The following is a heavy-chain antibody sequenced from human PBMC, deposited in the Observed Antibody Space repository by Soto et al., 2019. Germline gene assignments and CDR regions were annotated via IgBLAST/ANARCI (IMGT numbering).Heavy chain of an antibody. Sequence: PGESLKISCKGSGYSFTSYWIGWVRQMPGKGLEWMGIIYPGDSDTRYSPSFQGQVTISADKSISTAYLQWSSLKASDTAMYYCARFEGTYCGGDCSAGYWGQGTLVTVS. CDR2: IYPGDSDT. D-gene: IGHD2-21*02. CDR1: GYSFTSYW. J-gene: IGHJ4*02. CDR3: ARFEGTYCGGDCSAGY. V-gene: IGHV5-51*01.